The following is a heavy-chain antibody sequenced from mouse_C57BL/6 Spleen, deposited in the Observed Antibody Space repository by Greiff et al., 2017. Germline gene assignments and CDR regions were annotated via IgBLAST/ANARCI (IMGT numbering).Heavy chain of an antibody. D-gene: IGHD3-2*02. J-gene: IGHJ2*01. Sequence: QVQLQQPGAELVKPGASVKMSCKASGYTFTSYWITWVKQRPGQGLEWIGDIYPGSGSTNYNEKFKSKATLTVDKSSSTAYMQLSSLTSEDSAVYYSARTRQLRLRDFGYWGQGTTLTVSS. V-gene: IGHV1-55*01. CDR2: IYPGSGST. CDR1: GYTFTSYW. CDR3: ARTRQLRLRDFGY.